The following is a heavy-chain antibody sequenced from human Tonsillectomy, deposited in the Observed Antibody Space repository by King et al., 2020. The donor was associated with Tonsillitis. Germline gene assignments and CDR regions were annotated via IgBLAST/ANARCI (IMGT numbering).Heavy chain of an antibody. CDR2: ITSPSSTI. CDR1: GFAFSSNS. CDR3: ARKTLDPYYYDSNANYDDFDI. Sequence: QLVQSGGGLVQPGGSLRLSFAASGFAFSSNSMNWVRQAPGKGLGWGSYITSPSSTIYYATSVKGRFTISRDNAKNSLYLKMNGLRAEYTAVYYCARKTLDPYYYDSNANYDDFDIWGQGTMVTVSS. J-gene: IGHJ3*02. D-gene: IGHD3-22*01. V-gene: IGHV3-48*01.